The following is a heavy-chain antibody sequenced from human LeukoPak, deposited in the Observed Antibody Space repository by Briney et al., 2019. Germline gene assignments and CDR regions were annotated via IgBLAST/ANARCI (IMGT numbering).Heavy chain of an antibody. Sequence: GGSLRLSCAASGFTFGSYAMHWVRQAPGKGLEWVAVISYDGSNKYYADSVKGRFTISRDNSKNTLYLQMNSLRAEDTAVYYCAKERRFLEWLSSTIDYWGQGTLVTVSS. D-gene: IGHD3-3*01. CDR1: GFTFGSYA. CDR2: ISYDGSNK. V-gene: IGHV3-30*04. CDR3: AKERRFLEWLSSTIDY. J-gene: IGHJ4*02.